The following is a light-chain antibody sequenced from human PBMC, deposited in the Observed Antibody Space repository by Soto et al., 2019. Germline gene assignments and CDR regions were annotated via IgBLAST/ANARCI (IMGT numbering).Light chain of an antibody. J-gene: IGKJ2*01. V-gene: IGKV3-20*01. CDR3: QQYGSSPPVYT. CDR2: GAS. Sequence: EIVLTQSPGTLSLSPGERATLSCRASQSVSSSYLAWYQQKPGQAPRLLIYGASSRATGLPDRFSGSGSGTDFTLTISRLEPEDFAVYYCQQYGSSPPVYTFGHWTKLEIK. CDR1: QSVSSSY.